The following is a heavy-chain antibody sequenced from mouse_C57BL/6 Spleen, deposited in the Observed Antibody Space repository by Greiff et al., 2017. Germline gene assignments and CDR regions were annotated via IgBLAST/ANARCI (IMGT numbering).Heavy chain of an antibody. Sequence: VQLQQSGPELVKPGASVKISCKASGYSFTGYYMNWVKQSPEKSLEWIGEINPSTGGTTYNQKFKAKATLTVDKSSSTAYMQLKSLTSEDAAVYYCARGDYSNGDYWGQGTTLTVSS. CDR1: GYSFTGYY. V-gene: IGHV1-42*01. CDR2: INPSTGGT. J-gene: IGHJ2*01. CDR3: ARGDYSNGDY. D-gene: IGHD2-5*01.